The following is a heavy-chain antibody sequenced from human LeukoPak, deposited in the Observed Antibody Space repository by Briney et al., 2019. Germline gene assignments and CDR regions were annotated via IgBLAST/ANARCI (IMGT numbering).Heavy chain of an antibody. CDR3: ARASRTYYYDTSSRLGF. Sequence: GGSLRLSCVASGFNFGTYAMHWVRQAPGKGLEWVAVILHDAGTSYYADSAKGRFTISRDNSKNTLFLQINSVRVEDTAVYYCARASRTYYYDTSSRLGFWGQGTLVTVSS. D-gene: IGHD3-22*01. CDR1: GFNFGTYA. V-gene: IGHV3-30-3*01. CDR2: ILHDAGTS. J-gene: IGHJ4*02.